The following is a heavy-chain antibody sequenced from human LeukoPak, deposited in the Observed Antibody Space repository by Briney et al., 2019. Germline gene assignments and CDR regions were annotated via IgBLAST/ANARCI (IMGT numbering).Heavy chain of an antibody. D-gene: IGHD3-22*01. CDR2: ISYDGSNK. V-gene: IGHV3-30*04. Sequence: PGGSLRLSCAASGFTLSSYAMHWVRQAPGKGLEWVAVISYDGSNKYYADSVKGRFTISRDNSKNTLYLQMNSLRAEDTAVYYCAKDFAYDSSRFMTWGQGTLVTVSS. CDR1: GFTLSSYA. CDR3: AKDFAYDSSRFMT. J-gene: IGHJ5*02.